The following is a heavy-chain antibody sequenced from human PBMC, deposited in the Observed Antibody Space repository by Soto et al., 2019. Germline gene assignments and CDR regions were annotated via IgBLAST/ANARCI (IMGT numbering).Heavy chain of an antibody. CDR2: MYHSGST. CDR3: MLGSGWKDFDY. Sequence: PSETLSLTCTVSGGSISSGGYYWSWIRQHPGKGLEWIGYMYHSGSTYYNPSLKSRVTISIDRSKNQFSLKLSSVTAADTAVYYCMLGSGWKDFDYWGQGTLLTVSS. J-gene: IGHJ4*02. D-gene: IGHD3-22*01. V-gene: IGHV4-31*09. CDR1: GGSISSGGYY.